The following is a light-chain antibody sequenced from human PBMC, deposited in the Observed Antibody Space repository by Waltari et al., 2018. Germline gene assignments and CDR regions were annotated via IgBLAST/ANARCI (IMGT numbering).Light chain of an antibody. CDR1: QGVGSHQ. Sequence: EIVLTQSPGTLSLSLGERATLPCGASQGVGSHQLAWYQQKPGQAPRLLIYGASAKESGIPDRFSGSGSGTDFILTISRLEPEDFAVYYCHQYGSSPFTFGGGTKVEIK. V-gene: IGKV3-20*01. J-gene: IGKJ4*01. CDR3: HQYGSSPFT. CDR2: GAS.